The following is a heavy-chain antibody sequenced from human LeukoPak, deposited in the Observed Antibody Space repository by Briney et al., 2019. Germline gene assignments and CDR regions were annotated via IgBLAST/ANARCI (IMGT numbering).Heavy chain of an antibody. Sequence: GGYLRLSCAASGFTFSSYAMSWVRQAPGKGLEWVSAISGSGGSTYYADSVKGRFTISRDNSKNTLYLQMNSLRAEDTAVYYCAKAPMTFYSSRLDYWGQGTLVTVSS. J-gene: IGHJ4*02. D-gene: IGHD6-13*01. CDR2: ISGSGGST. V-gene: IGHV3-23*01. CDR1: GFTFSSYA. CDR3: AKAPMTFYSSRLDY.